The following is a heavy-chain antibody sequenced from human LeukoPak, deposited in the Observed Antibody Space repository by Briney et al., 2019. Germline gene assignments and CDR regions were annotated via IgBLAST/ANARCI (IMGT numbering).Heavy chain of an antibody. CDR3: SRSSAPLQVGDFDY. J-gene: IGHJ4*02. CDR2: ISGSAGST. Sequence: GGSLRLSCAASGFTFSSYAMSWVRQAPGKGLEWVSAISGSAGSTYYADSVKGRLTISRDNSKNTVYLQMNSLRAEDTAVYYCSRSSAPLQVGDFDYWGQGTLVTVSS. D-gene: IGHD1-26*01. V-gene: IGHV3-23*01. CDR1: GFTFSSYA.